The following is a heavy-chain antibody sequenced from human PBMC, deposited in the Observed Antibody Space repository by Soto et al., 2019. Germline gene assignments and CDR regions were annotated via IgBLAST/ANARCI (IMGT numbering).Heavy chain of an antibody. V-gene: IGHV3-33*01. D-gene: IGHD3-10*01. CDR1: GFTFSSYG. CDR2: IWYDGSNK. Sequence: QVQLVESGGGVVQPGRSLRLSCAASGFTFSSYGMHWVRQAPGKGLEWVAVIWYDGSNKYYADSVKGRFTISRDNSKNTLYLQMNSLRDEDTAVYYCARGAVLLWFGESHDAFDIWGQGTMVTVSS. J-gene: IGHJ3*02. CDR3: ARGAVLLWFGESHDAFDI.